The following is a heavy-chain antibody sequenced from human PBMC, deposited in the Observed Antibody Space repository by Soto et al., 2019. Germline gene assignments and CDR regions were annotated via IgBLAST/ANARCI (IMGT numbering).Heavy chain of an antibody. D-gene: IGHD3-22*01. CDR1: GGSISSSSYY. CDR2: IYYSGST. J-gene: IGHJ4*02. V-gene: IGHV4-39*01. Sequence: QLQLQESGPGLVKPSETLSLTCTVSGGSISSSSYYWGWIRQPPGKGLEWIGSIYYSGSTYYNPSLKSRVTISVDTSKNQFSLKLSSVTAADTAVYYCASPGVDSSGYYYPVDYWGQGTLVTVSS. CDR3: ASPGVDSSGYYYPVDY.